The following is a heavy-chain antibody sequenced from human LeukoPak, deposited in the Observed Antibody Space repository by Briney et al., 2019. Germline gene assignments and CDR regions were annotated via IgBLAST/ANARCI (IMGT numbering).Heavy chain of an antibody. CDR1: GFTFSNCG. J-gene: IGHJ6*02. CDR2: ISNDGSYE. CDR3: ARDRRGSTSSYYYGMDV. D-gene: IGHD2-2*01. Sequence: AGGSLRLSCAASGFTFSNCGIHWVRQAPGKGLEWVTFISNDGSYEYYADSVKGRFTISRDNSKNTLHLQMNSLRAEDTAVYYCARDRRGSTSSYYYGMDVWGQGTTVTVSS. V-gene: IGHV3-30*03.